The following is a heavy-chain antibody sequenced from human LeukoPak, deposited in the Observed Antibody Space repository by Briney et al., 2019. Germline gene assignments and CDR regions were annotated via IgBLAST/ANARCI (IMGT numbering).Heavy chain of an antibody. CDR3: ATGLITYYYYYYMDV. CDR2: FDPEDGET. Sequence: GASVKVSCKVSGYTLTELSMHWARQAPGKGLEWMGGFDPEDGETIYAQKFQGRVTMTEDTSTDTAYMELSSLRSEDTAVYYCATGLITYYYYYYMDVWGKGTTVTVSS. V-gene: IGHV1-24*01. CDR1: GYTLTELS. J-gene: IGHJ6*03. D-gene: IGHD1-14*01.